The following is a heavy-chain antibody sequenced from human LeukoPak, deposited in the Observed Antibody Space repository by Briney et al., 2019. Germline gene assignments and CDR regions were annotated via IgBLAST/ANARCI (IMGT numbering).Heavy chain of an antibody. V-gene: IGHV1-18*01. D-gene: IGHD3-9*01. J-gene: IGHJ4*02. CDR2: ISPYNGDT. Sequence: ASVKVSCKASGYSFTSYSIIWVRQAPGQGLEWMGWISPYNGDTDYAQKPQGRVTMNTDTSTSTAYMELRSLRSDDTAIYYCARDRGPPNRLVTTKGYFDFWGQGTLVIVSS. CDR1: GYSFTSYS. CDR3: ARDRGPPNRLVTTKGYFDF.